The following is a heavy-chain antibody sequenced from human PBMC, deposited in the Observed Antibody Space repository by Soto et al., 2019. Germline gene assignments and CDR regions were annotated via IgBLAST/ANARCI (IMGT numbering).Heavy chain of an antibody. D-gene: IGHD5-12*01. J-gene: IGHJ4*02. Sequence: EVQLVESGGGLFQPGGSLRLSCAASGFTFSSYWMSWVRQAPGKGLEWVANIKQDGSEKYYADSVKGRFTISRDNSKNTLYLQGNSLRAEDTAVYYCAKDRVDIVATTRAAAGTEGLDYWGQGTLVTVSS. CDR3: AKDRVDIVATTRAAAGTEGLDY. CDR2: IKQDGSEK. V-gene: IGHV3-7*01. CDR1: GFTFSSYW.